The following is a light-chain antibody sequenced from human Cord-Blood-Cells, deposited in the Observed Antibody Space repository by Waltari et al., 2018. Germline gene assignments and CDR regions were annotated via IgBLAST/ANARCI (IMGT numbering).Light chain of an antibody. CDR2: EVS. Sequence: QSALTQPASVSGSPGQSITISCTGTSSDVGGYNYVSWYQQHPGKAPKLMIYEVSKRPAGFSNRFCGSKACKTASLTISGLQAEDEADYYCSSYTSSSTLVFGTGTKVTVL. CDR1: SSDVGGYNY. V-gene: IGLV2-14*01. J-gene: IGLJ1*01. CDR3: SSYTSSSTLV.